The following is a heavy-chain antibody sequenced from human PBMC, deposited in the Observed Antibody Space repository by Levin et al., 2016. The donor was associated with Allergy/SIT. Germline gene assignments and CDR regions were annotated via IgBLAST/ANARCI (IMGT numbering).Heavy chain of an antibody. J-gene: IGHJ4*02. V-gene: IGHV4-34*01. D-gene: IGHD6-19*01. CDR3: VRSGPTSSDWPKQLYY. CDR2: INPSGST. Sequence: WIRQPPGKGLEWIGEINPSGSTNYNPSLKSRVTMSVDTFKNQFSLRLTSVTAADTAVYYCVRSGPTSSDWPKQLYYWGQGTLVTVSS.